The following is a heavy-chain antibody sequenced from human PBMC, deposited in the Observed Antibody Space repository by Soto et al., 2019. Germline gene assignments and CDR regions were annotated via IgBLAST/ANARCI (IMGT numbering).Heavy chain of an antibody. CDR2: ISGSGGST. CDR3: AKDPRSSFGEPYFDY. CDR1: GFTFSSYA. V-gene: IGHV3-23*01. Sequence: PGGSLRLSCAASGFTFSSYAMSWVRQAQGKGLEWVSAISGSGGSTYYADSVKGRFTISRDNSKNTLYLQMTSLRAEDTAVYYCAKDPRSSFGEPYFDYWGQGTLVTVSS. J-gene: IGHJ4*02. D-gene: IGHD3-10*01.